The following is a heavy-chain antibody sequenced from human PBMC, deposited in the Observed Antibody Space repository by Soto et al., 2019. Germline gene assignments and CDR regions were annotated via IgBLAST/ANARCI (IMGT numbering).Heavy chain of an antibody. CDR2: INPKSGGT. CDR3: ARGDSTDCSNGVCSFFYNHDMDV. D-gene: IGHD2-8*01. V-gene: IGHV1-2*04. CDR1: LYRFPYSH. J-gene: IGHJ6*02. Sequence: VQVSCNGSLYRFPYSHIHWLRQAPGKGLEWLGRINPKSGGTSTAQKFQGWVTTTTDTSISTASMELTRLTSDDTAIYYCARGDSTDCSNGVCSFFYNHDMDVWGQGTTVTVSS.